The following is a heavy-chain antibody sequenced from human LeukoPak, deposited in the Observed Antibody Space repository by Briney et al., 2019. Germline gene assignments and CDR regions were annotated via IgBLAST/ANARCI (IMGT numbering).Heavy chain of an antibody. CDR3: AKDQYCSGGSCYEYPPY. D-gene: IGHD2-15*01. CDR1: GFTFSDYY. V-gene: IGHV3-23*01. J-gene: IGHJ4*02. Sequence: GGSLRLSCAASGFTFSDYYMTWIRQAPGKGLEWVSAISGSGGSTYYADSVKGRFTISRDNSKNTLYLQMNSLRAEDTAVYYCAKDQYCSGGSCYEYPPYWGQGTLVTVSS. CDR2: ISGSGGST.